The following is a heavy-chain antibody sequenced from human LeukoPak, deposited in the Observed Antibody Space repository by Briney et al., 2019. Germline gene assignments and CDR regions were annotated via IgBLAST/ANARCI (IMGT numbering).Heavy chain of an antibody. Sequence: ASVKVSCKASGYTFTSYGISWVRQAPGQGLEWMGWISAYNGNTNYAQKLQGRVTMTTDTSSSTAYMELRSLRSDDTAVYYCARVFGVYDSSGYQGPDYWGQGTLVTVSS. J-gene: IGHJ4*02. V-gene: IGHV1-18*01. D-gene: IGHD3-22*01. CDR3: ARVFGVYDSSGYQGPDY. CDR1: GYTFTSYG. CDR2: ISAYNGNT.